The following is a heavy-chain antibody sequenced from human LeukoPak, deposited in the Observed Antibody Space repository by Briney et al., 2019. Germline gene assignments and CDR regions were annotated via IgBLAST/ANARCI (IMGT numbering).Heavy chain of an antibody. J-gene: IGHJ4*02. V-gene: IGHV4-59*06. CDR3: ASTSSGWYFFDY. CDR1: GGSISSYY. D-gene: IGHD6-19*01. CDR2: IYYSGST. Sequence: PSETLSLTCTVSGGSISSYYWSWIRQHPGKGLEWIGYIYYSGSTYYNPSLRGRVTISVDTSKNQLSLRLSSVTAADTAVYYCASTSSGWYFFDYWGQGTLVTVSS.